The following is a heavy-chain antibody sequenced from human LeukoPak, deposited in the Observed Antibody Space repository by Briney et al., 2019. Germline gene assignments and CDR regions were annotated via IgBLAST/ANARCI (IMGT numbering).Heavy chain of an antibody. Sequence: GGSLRLSCAASGFTFSSYAMSWVRQAPGKGLEWVSSISGSGGSTYYADSVKGRFTISRDTSRSTLYLQMNSLRAEDAAVYYCAKAPVTSCRGAFCYPFDYWGQGTLVTVSS. CDR1: GFTFSSYA. J-gene: IGHJ4*02. CDR3: AKAPVTSCRGAFCYPFDY. V-gene: IGHV3-23*01. D-gene: IGHD2-15*01. CDR2: ISGSGGST.